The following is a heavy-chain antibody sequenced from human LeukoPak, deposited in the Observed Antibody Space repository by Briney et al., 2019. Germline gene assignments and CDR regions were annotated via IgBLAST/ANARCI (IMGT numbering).Heavy chain of an antibody. J-gene: IGHJ5*02. V-gene: IGHV5-10-1*01. CDR3: ARLPPMVRGYDWFDP. D-gene: IGHD3-10*01. Sequence: GESLRISCKGSGTSFTSYWISWVRQMPEKGLEWMGRIAPSDSYTNYSPSFQGHVTISADKSISTAYQQWSSLKASDTAMYYCARLPPMVRGYDWFDPWGQGTLVTVSS. CDR1: GTSFTSYW. CDR2: IAPSDSYT.